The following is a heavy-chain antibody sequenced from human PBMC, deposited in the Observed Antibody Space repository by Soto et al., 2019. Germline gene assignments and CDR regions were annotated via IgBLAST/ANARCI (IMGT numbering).Heavy chain of an antibody. J-gene: IGHJ6*03. V-gene: IGHV1-18*01. Sequence: ASVKVSCQASGYTFTSYGISWVRQAPGQGLEWMGWISAYNGNTNYAQKLQGRVTMTTDTSTSTAYMELRSLRSDDTAVYYCARHIAAAGTYYYYYMDVWGKGTTVTVSS. CDR3: ARHIAAAGTYYYYYMDV. CDR1: GYTFTSYG. CDR2: ISAYNGNT. D-gene: IGHD6-13*01.